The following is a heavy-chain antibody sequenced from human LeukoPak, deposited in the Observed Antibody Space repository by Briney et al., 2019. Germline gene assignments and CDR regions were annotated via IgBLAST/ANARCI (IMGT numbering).Heavy chain of an antibody. J-gene: IGHJ4*02. D-gene: IGHD2-2*01. CDR1: GFTFSSYA. CDR2: ISGSGGST. V-gene: IGHV3-23*01. CDR3: AKADIYCSSTSCLYFDY. Sequence: PGGSLRLSCAASGFTFSSYAMSWVRQAPGKGLEWVSAISGSGGSTYYADSVKGRFTISRVNSKNTLYLQMNSLRAEDTAVYYCAKADIYCSSTSCLYFDYWGQGTLVTVSS.